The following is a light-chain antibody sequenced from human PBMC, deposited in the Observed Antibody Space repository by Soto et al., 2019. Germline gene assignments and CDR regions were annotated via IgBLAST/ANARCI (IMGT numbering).Light chain of an antibody. CDR3: QVWDSSSDHWV. CDR2: DDS. J-gene: IGLJ3*02. CDR1: NIGSKS. Sequence: SYELTQPPSVSVAPGQTARITCGGKNIGSKSGHWYQQKPGQAPVLVVYDDSDRPSGIPERFSGSNSGNTATLTISRVEAGDEADYYCQVWDSSSDHWVFGGGTKLTVL. V-gene: IGLV3-21*02.